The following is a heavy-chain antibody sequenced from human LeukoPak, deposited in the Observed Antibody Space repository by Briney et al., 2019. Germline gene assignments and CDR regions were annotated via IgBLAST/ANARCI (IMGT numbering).Heavy chain of an antibody. Sequence: PGGSLRLSRAASGFTFSSYAMSWVRQAPGKGLEWVSAISGSGGSTYYADSVKGRFTISRDNAKNSLYLQMNSLRAEDTAVYYCARVSAARGFDYWGQGTLVTVSS. J-gene: IGHJ4*02. CDR2: ISGSGGST. CDR1: GFTFSSYA. D-gene: IGHD2-2*01. CDR3: ARVSAARGFDY. V-gene: IGHV3-23*01.